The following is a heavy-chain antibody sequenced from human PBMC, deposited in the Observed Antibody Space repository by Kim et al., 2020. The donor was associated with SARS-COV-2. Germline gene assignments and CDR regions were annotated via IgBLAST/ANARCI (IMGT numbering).Heavy chain of an antibody. V-gene: IGHV5-51*01. D-gene: IGHD3-10*01. CDR2: IYPGDSDT. Sequence: GESLKISCKGSGYSFTSYWIGWVRQMPGKGLEWMGIIYPGDSDTRYSPSFQGQVTISADKSISTAYLQWSSLKASDTAMYYCARHGSGSYYLPGIADYWGQGTLVTVSS. J-gene: IGHJ4*02. CDR1: GYSFTSYW. CDR3: ARHGSGSYYLPGIADY.